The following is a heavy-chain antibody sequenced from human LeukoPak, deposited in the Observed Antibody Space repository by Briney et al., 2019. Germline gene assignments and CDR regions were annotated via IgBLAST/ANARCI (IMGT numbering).Heavy chain of an antibody. Sequence: GRSLRLSCAASGFTFSSYGMHWVRQAPGKGLEWVAVISNDGSNKYYTDSVKGRFTISRDNSKNTLYLQMSSLRAEDTAVYYCAKALYNYYDSSGPFDYWGQGTLVTVSS. CDR2: ISNDGSNK. CDR3: AKALYNYYDSSGPFDY. J-gene: IGHJ4*02. V-gene: IGHV3-30*18. CDR1: GFTFSSYG. D-gene: IGHD3-22*01.